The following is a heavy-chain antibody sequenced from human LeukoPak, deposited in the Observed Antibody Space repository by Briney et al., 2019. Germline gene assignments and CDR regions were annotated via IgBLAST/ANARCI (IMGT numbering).Heavy chain of an antibody. D-gene: IGHD2-2*01. Sequence: SETLSLTCTVSGGSISSGFYYWGWIRQPPGKGLEWIGSIYYSGTTYYNPSLKSRVTISVDTSRNQFSLKLSSVTAADTAVYYCARSPTKRVPEDYWGQGTLVTVSS. J-gene: IGHJ4*02. V-gene: IGHV4-39*01. CDR3: ARSPTKRVPEDY. CDR1: GGSISSGFYY. CDR2: IYYSGTT.